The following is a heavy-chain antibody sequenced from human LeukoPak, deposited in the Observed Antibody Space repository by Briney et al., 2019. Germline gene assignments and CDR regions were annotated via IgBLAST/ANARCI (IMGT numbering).Heavy chain of an antibody. CDR2: ISDSGGST. Sequence: GGSLRLSCAGSGFTFSSYAMSWVRQAPGKGLEWVSVISDSGGSTYYADSVKGRFTISRDNSRNTLYLQMNSLRPVDTAVYYCAKAVGTLVPSRFDYWGQGTLVTVSS. CDR1: GFTFSSYA. D-gene: IGHD2-2*01. CDR3: AKAVGTLVPSRFDY. J-gene: IGHJ4*02. V-gene: IGHV3-23*01.